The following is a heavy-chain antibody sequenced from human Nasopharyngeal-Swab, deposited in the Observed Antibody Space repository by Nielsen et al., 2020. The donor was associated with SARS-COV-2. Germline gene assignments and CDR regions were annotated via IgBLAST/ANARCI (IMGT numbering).Heavy chain of an antibody. V-gene: IGHV4-39*07. CDR2: IYYSGST. CDR1: GGSISSSSYY. Sequence: SETLSLTCTVSGGSISSSSYYWGWIRQPPGKGLEWIGSIYYSGSTNYNPSLKSRVTISVDTSKNQFSLKLSSVTAADTAVYYCARARIVVVPAAVYYYYGMDVWGQGTTATVSS. D-gene: IGHD2-2*01. CDR3: ARARIVVVPAAVYYYYGMDV. J-gene: IGHJ6*02.